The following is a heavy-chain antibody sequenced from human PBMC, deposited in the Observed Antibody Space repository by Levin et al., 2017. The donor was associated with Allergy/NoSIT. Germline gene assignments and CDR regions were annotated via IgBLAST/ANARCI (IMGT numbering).Heavy chain of an antibody. CDR1: GYAFTGNH. CDR2: INVDSGDT. J-gene: IGHJ6*02. Sequence: ASVKVSCKASGYAFTGNHIHWVRQAPGKGLEWVGWINVDSGDTNYAQTFQGRVTMTSDTSITTVYMELSRLRSDDTAVYYCARRGGIYGLDVWGQGTTVTVSS. CDR3: ARRGGIYGLDV. D-gene: IGHD1-26*01. V-gene: IGHV1-2*02.